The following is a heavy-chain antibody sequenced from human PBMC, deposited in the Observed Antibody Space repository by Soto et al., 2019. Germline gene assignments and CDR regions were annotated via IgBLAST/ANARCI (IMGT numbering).Heavy chain of an antibody. CDR3: GRGRSGQLVVFY. CDR1: GYTFTGHY. J-gene: IGHJ4*02. D-gene: IGHD3-10*01. CDR2: IGPASGDT. Sequence: VKVSCKASGYTFTGHYIPWVRQAPGQGPEWMGEIGPASGDTRYAQKFQGRVTMTRDTSITTVYMELNNLSPDDTAVYYCGRGRSGQLVVFYWGQGNPVTVSS. V-gene: IGHV1-2*02.